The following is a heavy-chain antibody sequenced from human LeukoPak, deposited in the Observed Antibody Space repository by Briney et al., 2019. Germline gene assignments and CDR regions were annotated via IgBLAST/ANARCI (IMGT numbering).Heavy chain of an antibody. V-gene: IGHV4-39*01. CDR3: ARRPSYGSGIWALFDASRRFWFDP. Sequence: SETLSLTCTVSGGSISSSSYYWGWIRQPPGKGLEWIGSIYYSGSTYYNPSLRSRVTISVDTSKNQFSLKLSSVTAADTAVYYCARRPSYGSGIWALFDASRRFWFDPWGQGTLVTVSS. J-gene: IGHJ5*02. CDR2: IYYSGST. D-gene: IGHD3-10*01. CDR1: GGSISSSSYY.